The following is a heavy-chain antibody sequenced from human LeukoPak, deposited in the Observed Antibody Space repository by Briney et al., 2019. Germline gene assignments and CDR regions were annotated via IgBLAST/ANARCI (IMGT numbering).Heavy chain of an antibody. CDR2: IVVGSGNT. J-gene: IGHJ6*03. CDR3: AAAAGTDYYYYYMDV. CDR1: GFTFTSSA. D-gene: IGHD6-13*01. V-gene: IGHV1-58*01. Sequence: SVKVSCKASGFTFTSSAVQRVRQARGQRLEWIGWIVVGSGNTNYAQKFQERVTITRDMSTSTAYMELSSLRSEDTAVYYCAAAAGTDYYYYYMDVWGKGTTVTVSS.